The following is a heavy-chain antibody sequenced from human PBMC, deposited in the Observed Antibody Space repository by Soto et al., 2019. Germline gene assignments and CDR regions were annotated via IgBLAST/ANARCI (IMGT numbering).Heavy chain of an antibody. CDR2: IGGTGNTT. J-gene: IGHJ4*02. CDR1: GLPFRVLA. V-gene: IGHV3-23*01. CDR3: ARIRQLLFVS. D-gene: IGHD2-2*01. Sequence: VHLSESGGALVQPGGSLRLSGGASGLPFRVLAMIWFRQAPGGGLEWVSAIGGTGNTTYYADSVKGRFTIARDNSRDTLYLQMTSLRVEDTAVYYCARIRQLLFVSWGQGTLVSVSS.